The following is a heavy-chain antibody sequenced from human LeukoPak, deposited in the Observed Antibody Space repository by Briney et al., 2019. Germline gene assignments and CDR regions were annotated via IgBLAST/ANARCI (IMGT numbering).Heavy chain of an antibody. Sequence: GESLRLSCAASGFTFSNYGMHWVRQAPGKGLEWVAAIPYDGSNKYYADSVKGRFTISRDNSKNTLYLQMNSLRAEDTAVYFCAKDGASGWFQYYFDYWGQGTLVTVSS. CDR1: GFTFSNYG. D-gene: IGHD6-19*01. J-gene: IGHJ4*02. CDR2: IPYDGSNK. CDR3: AKDGASGWFQYYFDY. V-gene: IGHV3-30*18.